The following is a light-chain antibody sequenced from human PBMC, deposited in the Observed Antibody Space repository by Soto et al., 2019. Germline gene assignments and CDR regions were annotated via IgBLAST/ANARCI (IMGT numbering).Light chain of an antibody. CDR3: QQYGSSPLWA. CDR2: GAS. V-gene: IGKV3-20*01. J-gene: IGKJ1*01. Sequence: EIVLTQSPGTLSLSPGERATLSCRASQCVSSSYLAWYQQKPGQAPRLLIYGASSRATGIPDRFSGSGSGTDFTLTISRLEPEDFAVYYCQQYGSSPLWAFGQGTKVDIK. CDR1: QCVSSSY.